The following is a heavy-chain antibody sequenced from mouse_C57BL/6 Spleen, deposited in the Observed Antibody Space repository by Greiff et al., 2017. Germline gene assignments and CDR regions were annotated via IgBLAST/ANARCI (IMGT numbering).Heavy chain of an antibody. CDR3: IHSNWDAWFAY. Sequence: EVKLVESGGGLVQPGGSMKLSCVASGFTFSNYWMNWVRQSPEKGLEWVAQIRLKSDNYATHYAESVKGRFTISRDDSKSSVYLQMNNLRAEDTGMYYCIHSNWDAWFAYWGQGTLVTVSA. CDR2: IRLKSDNYAT. D-gene: IGHD4-1*01. CDR1: GFTFSNYW. J-gene: IGHJ3*01. V-gene: IGHV6-3*01.